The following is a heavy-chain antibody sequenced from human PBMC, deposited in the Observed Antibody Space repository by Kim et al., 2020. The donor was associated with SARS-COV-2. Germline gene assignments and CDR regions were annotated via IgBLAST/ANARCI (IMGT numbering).Heavy chain of an antibody. CDR1: GFTFSSYA. CDR2: ISYDGSNK. D-gene: IGHD3-10*01. Sequence: GGSLRLSCAASGFTFSSYAMHWVRQAPGKGLEWVAVISYDGSNKYYADSVKGRFTISRDNSKNTLYLQMNSLRAEDTAVYYCARMGTYGSGSYYYYYGMDVWGQGTTVTVSS. CDR3: ARMGTYGSGSYYYYYGMDV. V-gene: IGHV3-30*04. J-gene: IGHJ6*02.